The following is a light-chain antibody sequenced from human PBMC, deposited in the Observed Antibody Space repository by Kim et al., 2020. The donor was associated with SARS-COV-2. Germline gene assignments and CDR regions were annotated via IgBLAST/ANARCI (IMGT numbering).Light chain of an antibody. J-gene: IGLJ1*01. CDR3: SSYTSSSTYV. Sequence: GQSMTLSCTGTSSDVGGYNDVSWYQQQPGKAPKLMIYDVSNRPSGVSNRFSGSKSGNTASLTISGLQAEDEADYYCSSYTSSSTYVFGTGTKVTVL. V-gene: IGLV2-14*03. CDR2: DVS. CDR1: SSDVGGYND.